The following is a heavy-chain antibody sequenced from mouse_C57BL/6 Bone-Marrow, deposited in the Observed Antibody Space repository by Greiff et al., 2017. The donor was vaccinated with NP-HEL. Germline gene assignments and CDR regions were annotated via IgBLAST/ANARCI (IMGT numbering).Heavy chain of an antibody. CDR3: TRGGLLHFDY. J-gene: IGHJ2*01. D-gene: IGHD2-3*01. CDR2: ISSCGDYI. V-gene: IGHV5-9-1*02. Sequence: EVQRVESGEGLVKPGGSLKLSCAASGFTFSSYAMSWVRQTPEKRLEWVAYISSCGDYIYYAETVKGRFTISRDNARNTLYLQMSSLKSEDTSMYYCTRGGLLHFDYWGQGTTLTVSS. CDR1: GFTFSSYA.